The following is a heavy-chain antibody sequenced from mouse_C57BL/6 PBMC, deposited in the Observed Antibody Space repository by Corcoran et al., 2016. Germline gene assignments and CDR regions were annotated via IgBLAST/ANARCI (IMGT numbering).Heavy chain of an antibody. CDR1: GYTFTTYG. CDR2: INTYSGVP. V-gene: IGHV9-3*01. D-gene: IGHD1-2*01. CDR3: ARGITTAPTGAMDY. Sequence: QIQLVQSGPELKKPGETVKISCKASGYTFTTYGMSWVKQAPGKGLKWMGWINTYSGVPTYADDFKGRFAFSLETSASTAYLQINNLKNEDTATYCCARGITTAPTGAMDYGGQGTAVTVSS. J-gene: IGHJ4*01.